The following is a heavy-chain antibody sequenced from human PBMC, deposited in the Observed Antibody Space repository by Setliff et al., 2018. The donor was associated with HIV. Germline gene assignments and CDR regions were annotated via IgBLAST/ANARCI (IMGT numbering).Heavy chain of an antibody. CDR1: GFNVRSYS. V-gene: IGHV3-74*01. D-gene: IGHD6-19*01. J-gene: IGHJ4*02. CDR3: ARDHGFPPWPSHSSGSMDY. CDR2: IDSDESTT. Sequence: GGSLRLSCAASGFNVRSYSMHWVRQAPGKGLVWVARIDSDESTTISADSVKGRFTISRDNAKNTLFLQMNRLTVEDTAVYYCARDHGFPPWPSHSSGSMDYWGQGTLVTVSS.